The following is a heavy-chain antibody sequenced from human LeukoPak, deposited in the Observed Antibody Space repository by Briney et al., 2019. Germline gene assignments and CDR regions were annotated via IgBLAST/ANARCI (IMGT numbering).Heavy chain of an antibody. Sequence: SETLSLTCTVSGGSISSSSYYWGWIRQPPGKGLEWIGSIYYSGSTYYNPSLKSRVTISVDTSKNLFSLKLSSVTAADTAVHYYARQIRRITIFGVVTGSAFDIWGQGTMVTVSS. CDR2: IYYSGST. CDR3: ARQIRRITIFGVVTGSAFDI. CDR1: GGSISSSSYY. J-gene: IGHJ3*02. D-gene: IGHD3-3*01. V-gene: IGHV4-39*01.